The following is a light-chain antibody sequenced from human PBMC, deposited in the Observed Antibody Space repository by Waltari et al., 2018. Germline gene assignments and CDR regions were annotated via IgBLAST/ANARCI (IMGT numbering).Light chain of an antibody. J-gene: IGLJ2*01. Sequence: SYELTPPLSVSVALGQPARITCGGNNNGSKNGHAYQEKPAQAPGLVIYRERTRPPGVPDRFAGSTRGNTATLTISRAQAGDEADYYCQVWDSSTVVFGGGTKLTVL. V-gene: IGLV3-9*01. CDR3: QVWDSSTVV. CDR1: NNGSKN. CDR2: RER.